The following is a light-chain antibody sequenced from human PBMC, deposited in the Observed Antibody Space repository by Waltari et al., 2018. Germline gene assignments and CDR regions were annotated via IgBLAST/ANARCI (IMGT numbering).Light chain of an antibody. CDR3: QQADRLPLT. V-gene: IGKV1-33*01. CDR2: DAA. Sequence: DVQLTQSPSSLSASVGDRVTITCQASQDIYNYLNWFQQKPGKAPKLLIYDAANLETGVPSRFSGRGSGTDFTLTISSLQPEDFATYYCQQADRLPLTFGGGTKVEIK. J-gene: IGKJ4*01. CDR1: QDIYNY.